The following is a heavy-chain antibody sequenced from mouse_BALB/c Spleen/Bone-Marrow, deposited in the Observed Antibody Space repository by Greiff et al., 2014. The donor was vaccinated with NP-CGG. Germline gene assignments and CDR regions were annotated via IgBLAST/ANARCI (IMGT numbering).Heavy chain of an antibody. V-gene: IGHV1-18*01. CDR3: ARARHYDV. Sequence: VQLQQSGPELVKPGASVKISCKTSGYTFTDYTLHWVKQSHGKSLEWIGGVNPNSGGTSYNQKFKGKATLNLDKSSTTAYMELRSLRSDDSAVYYCARARHYDVWGQGTTLTVSS. CDR2: VNPNSGGT. CDR1: GYTFTDYT. J-gene: IGHJ2*01.